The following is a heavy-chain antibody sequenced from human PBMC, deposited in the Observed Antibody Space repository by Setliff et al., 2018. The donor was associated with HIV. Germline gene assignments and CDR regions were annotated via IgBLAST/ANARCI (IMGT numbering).Heavy chain of an antibody. CDR1: GGSISSHY. CDR3: ARDAVTGTPGGYYFYYMDV. CDR2: YSGST. V-gene: IGHV4-59*11. Sequence: ASETLSLTCTVSGGSISSHYWSWIRQPPGKGLEWIGYYSGSTNYNPSLKSRVTISVDTSKNQFSLKLSSVTAADTAVYYCARDAVTGTPGGYYFYYMDVWGKGTTVTVSS. D-gene: IGHD1-1*01. J-gene: IGHJ6*03.